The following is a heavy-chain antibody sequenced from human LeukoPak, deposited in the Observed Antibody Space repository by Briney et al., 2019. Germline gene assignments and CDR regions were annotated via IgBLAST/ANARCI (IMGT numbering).Heavy chain of an antibody. D-gene: IGHD3-22*01. CDR3: ARVYPYYYDSSGYGHFDY. J-gene: IGHJ4*02. Sequence: ASVKVSCKASGYTFTSYGISWVRQAPRQGLEWMGWISAYNGNTNYAQKLQGRVTMTTDTSTSTAYMELRSLRSDDTAVYYCARVYPYYYDSSGYGHFDYWGQGTLVTVSS. V-gene: IGHV1-18*01. CDR2: ISAYNGNT. CDR1: GYTFTSYG.